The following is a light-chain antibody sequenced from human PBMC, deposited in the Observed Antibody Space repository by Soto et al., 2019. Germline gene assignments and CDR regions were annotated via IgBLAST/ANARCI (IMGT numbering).Light chain of an antibody. CDR2: KAS. V-gene: IGKV1-5*03. CDR3: QHYNNYLRT. Sequence: DIQMTQSPSSVSASVGDTVTITCRASQDINVYLNWYQQKPGKAPKLLIYKASSLESGVPSRFSGRGSGTEFTLTISSLQPDDFATYYCQHYNNYLRTFGGGTKVEIK. J-gene: IGKJ4*01. CDR1: QDINVY.